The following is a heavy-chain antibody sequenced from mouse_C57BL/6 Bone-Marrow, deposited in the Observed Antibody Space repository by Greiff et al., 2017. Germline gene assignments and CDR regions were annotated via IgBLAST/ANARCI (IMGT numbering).Heavy chain of an antibody. J-gene: IGHJ2*01. CDR1: GYTFTSYW. D-gene: IGHD3-1*01. CDR2: IHSNSGST. Sequence: VQLQQPGAELVQPGASVKLSCTASGYTFTSYWMHWVKQRPGQGLEWIGMIHSNSGSTNYLDSFKSKATLTVDKSSSTDYMQLSSLTSEDAAVYYCTRRATYGFFTDWGTGTTLTVSS. CDR3: TRRATYGFFTD. V-gene: IGHV1-64*01.